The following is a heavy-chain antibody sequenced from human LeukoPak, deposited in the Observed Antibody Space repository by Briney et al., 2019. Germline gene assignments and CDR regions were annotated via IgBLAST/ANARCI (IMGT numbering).Heavy chain of an antibody. J-gene: IGHJ4*02. CDR2: IYYSGST. CDR1: GGSISSYY. D-gene: IGHD7-27*01. CDR3: ARYRNWDYFDY. V-gene: IGHV4-59*01. Sequence: SEALSLTCTVSGGSISSYYWSWIRQPPGKGLEWIGYIYYSGSTNYNPSLKSRVTISVDTSKNQFSLKLSSVTAADTAVYYCARYRNWDYFDYWGQGTLVTVSS.